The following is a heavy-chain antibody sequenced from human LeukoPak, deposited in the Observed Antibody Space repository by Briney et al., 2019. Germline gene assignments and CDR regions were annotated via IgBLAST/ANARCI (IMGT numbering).Heavy chain of an antibody. D-gene: IGHD3-10*01. V-gene: IGHV5-51*01. CDR3: ARHLRGSATYPIDH. CDR2: FYPGDSDT. CDR1: GYSFTNYW. J-gene: IGHJ4*02. Sequence: GESLKISCKGSGYSFTNYWIGWVRRMPGKGLEWMGIFYPGDSDTRYSPSFQGQVTISADKSISTAYLQWSSLKASDTAMYYCARHLRGSATYPIDHWGQGTLVTVSS.